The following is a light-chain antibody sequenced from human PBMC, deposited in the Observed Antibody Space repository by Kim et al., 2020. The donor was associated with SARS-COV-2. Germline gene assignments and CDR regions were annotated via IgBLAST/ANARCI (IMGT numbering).Light chain of an antibody. Sequence: QSALTQPASVSGSPGQSITISCTGTSSDVGAYNYVSWYQQRPGTAPQLIIYDVTNRPSVVSTRFSGYKSGNMASLPISGLQVEDEAEYFCSSYTTSSTWAFGGGTQLTVL. CDR2: DVT. J-gene: IGLJ3*02. CDR3: SSYTTSSTWA. CDR1: SSDVGAYNY. V-gene: IGLV2-14*03.